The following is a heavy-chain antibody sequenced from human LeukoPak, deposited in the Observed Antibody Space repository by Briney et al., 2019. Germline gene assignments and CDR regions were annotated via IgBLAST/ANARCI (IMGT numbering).Heavy chain of an antibody. CDR3: ARGRRSYYYGSGSYRLYFDY. CDR2: MNPNSGNT. D-gene: IGHD3-10*01. V-gene: IGHV1-8*03. J-gene: IGHJ4*02. Sequence: ASVKVSCKASGYTFTSYDINRVRQATGQGLEWMGWMNPNSGNTGYAQKFQGRVTITRNTSISTAYMELSSLRSEDTAVYYCARGRRSYYYGSGSYRLYFDYWGQGTLVTVSS. CDR1: GYTFTSYD.